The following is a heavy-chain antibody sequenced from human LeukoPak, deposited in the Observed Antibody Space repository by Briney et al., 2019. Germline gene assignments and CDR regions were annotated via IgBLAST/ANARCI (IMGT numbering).Heavy chain of an antibody. J-gene: IGHJ3*02. Sequence: SETLSLTCTVSGGSISSSSYYWGWIRQPPGKGLEWIGSIYYSGSTYYNPSLKSRVTISVDTSKNQFSLKLSSVTAADTAVYYCAREVELLEAFDIWGQGTMVTVSS. V-gene: IGHV4-39*07. CDR2: IYYSGST. CDR3: AREVELLEAFDI. CDR1: GGSISSSSYY. D-gene: IGHD1-26*01.